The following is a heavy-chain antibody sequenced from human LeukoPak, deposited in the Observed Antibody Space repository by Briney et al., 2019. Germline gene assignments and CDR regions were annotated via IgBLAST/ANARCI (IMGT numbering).Heavy chain of an antibody. CDR2: ISGGGGST. Sequence: GGSLRLSCAASGFTFSSYAMTWVRLAPGKGLEWVSAISGGGGSTFYADSVKGRFTISRDNSKNTLYLHMNSLTAEDTAVYYCAKAHYSDSSGYFYGEDYWGQGTLVTVSS. V-gene: IGHV3-23*01. CDR3: AKAHYSDSSGYFYGEDY. J-gene: IGHJ4*02. D-gene: IGHD3-22*01. CDR1: GFTFSSYA.